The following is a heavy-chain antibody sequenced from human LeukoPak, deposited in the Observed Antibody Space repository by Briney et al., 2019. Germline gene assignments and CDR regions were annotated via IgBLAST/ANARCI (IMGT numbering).Heavy chain of an antibody. CDR1: GFTFDDYA. D-gene: IGHD5-18*01. Sequence: GRSLRLSCAASGFTFDDYAMHWVRQAPGKGLEWVSGISWNSGSIGYADSVKGRFTISRDNAKNSLYLQMNSLRAEDTALYYCAKEDGYSYGQAAFDIWGQGTMVTVSS. CDR3: AKEDGYSYGQAAFDI. CDR2: ISWNSGSI. V-gene: IGHV3-9*01. J-gene: IGHJ3*02.